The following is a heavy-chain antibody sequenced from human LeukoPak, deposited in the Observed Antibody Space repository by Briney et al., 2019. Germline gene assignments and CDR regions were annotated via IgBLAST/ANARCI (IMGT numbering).Heavy chain of an antibody. CDR1: GGSISSYY. CDR3: ARDTYYSGGSCLYSNWFDP. J-gene: IGHJ5*02. CDR2: IYTSGST. D-gene: IGHD2-15*01. V-gene: IGHV4-4*07. Sequence: KSSETLSLTCTVSGGSISSYYWSWIRQPAGKGLEWIGRIYTSGSTNYNPSLKSRVTMSVDTSKNQFSLKLSSVTAADTAVYYCARDTYYSGGSCLYSNWFDPWGQGTLVTVSS.